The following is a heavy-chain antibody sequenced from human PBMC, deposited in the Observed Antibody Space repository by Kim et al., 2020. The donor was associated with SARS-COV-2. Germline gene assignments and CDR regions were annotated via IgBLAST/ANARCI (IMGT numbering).Heavy chain of an antibody. Sequence: SETLSLTCAVYGGSFSGYYWSWIRQPPGKGLEWIGEINHSGSTNYNPSLKSRVTISVDTSRNQFSLKLSSVTAADTAVYYCARGPITYYYDSSGYYHLDYWGQGTLVTVSS. J-gene: IGHJ4*02. V-gene: IGHV4-34*01. CDR2: INHSGST. D-gene: IGHD3-22*01. CDR3: ARGPITYYYDSSGYYHLDY. CDR1: GGSFSGYY.